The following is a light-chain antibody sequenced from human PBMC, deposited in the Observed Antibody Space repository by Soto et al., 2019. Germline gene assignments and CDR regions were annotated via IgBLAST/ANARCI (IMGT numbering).Light chain of an antibody. Sequence: QSVLTQPAFVSGSPGQSITISCTGTSSDVGGYNYVSWYQQHPGKAPKLMIFDVSIRPSGVSNRFSGSKSGNTASLTISGLQAEDEADYYCSSYTSIDTRVFGTGTRSPS. J-gene: IGLJ1*01. CDR2: DVS. CDR3: SSYTSIDTRV. CDR1: SSDVGGYNY. V-gene: IGLV2-14*03.